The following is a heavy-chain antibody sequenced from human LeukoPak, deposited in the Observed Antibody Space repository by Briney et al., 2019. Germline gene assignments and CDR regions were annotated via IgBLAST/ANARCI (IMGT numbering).Heavy chain of an antibody. CDR2: ISGSGGSSGGST. V-gene: IGHV3-23*01. D-gene: IGHD1-1*01. CDR3: AKGRWNFDY. J-gene: IGHJ4*02. Sequence: PGGSLRLSCVASGFTFSSYGMSWVRQAPGKGLEWVSGISGSGGSSGGSTYYADSVKGRFTISRDNSKNTLYLQMNSLRAEDTAVYYCAKGRWNFDYWGQGTLVTVSS. CDR1: GFTFSSYG.